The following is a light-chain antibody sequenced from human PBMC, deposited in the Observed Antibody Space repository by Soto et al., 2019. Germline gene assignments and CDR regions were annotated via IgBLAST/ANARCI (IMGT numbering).Light chain of an antibody. CDR3: MQAAHPYT. V-gene: IGKV2-30*01. Sequence: DIVLTQSPLSLSATLGQPASISCRSTQSLVYSDGVTYFNWLHQRPGQSPRRLIYKVSNRDSGVPDRFSGSGSGTDFTLQISRVEAEDVGVYYCMQAAHPYTFGQGTKLEIK. CDR1: QSLVYSDGVTY. CDR2: KVS. J-gene: IGKJ2*01.